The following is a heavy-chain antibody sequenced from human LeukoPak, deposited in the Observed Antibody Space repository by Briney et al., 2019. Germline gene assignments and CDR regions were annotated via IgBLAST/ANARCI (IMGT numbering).Heavy chain of an antibody. Sequence: GASVKVSCKASGYAFTGYYMHWVRQAPGQGLEWMGRINPNSDGTNYAQKFQGRVTMSRDTSISTAYMELSRLRSDDTAVYYCAREASSIRVVYYYGMDVWGQGTTVTVSS. CDR3: AREASSIRVVYYYGMDV. CDR1: GYAFTGYY. CDR2: INPNSDGT. V-gene: IGHV1-2*06. J-gene: IGHJ6*02. D-gene: IGHD2-15*01.